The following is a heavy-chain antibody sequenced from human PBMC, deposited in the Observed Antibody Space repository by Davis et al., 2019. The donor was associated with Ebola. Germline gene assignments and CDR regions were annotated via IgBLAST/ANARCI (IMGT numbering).Heavy chain of an antibody. V-gene: IGHV4-34*01. Sequence: GSLRLSCTVSGGSISSYYWSWIRQPPGKWLEWIGEINHSGSTNYNPSFKSRVTISVDTSKNQFSLKLSSVTAAETAVYYCARMPAVTMPHYGMDVWGQGTTVTVSS. CDR1: GGSISSYY. J-gene: IGHJ6*02. CDR2: INHSGST. CDR3: ARMPAVTMPHYGMDV. D-gene: IGHD4-11*01.